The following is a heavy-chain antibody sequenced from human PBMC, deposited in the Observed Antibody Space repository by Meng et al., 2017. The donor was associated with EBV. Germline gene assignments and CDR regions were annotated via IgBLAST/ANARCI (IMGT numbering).Heavy chain of an antibody. V-gene: IGHV4-34*01. CDR2: LHHSGST. CDR3: ARVSPKRYFDYLAPPDY. J-gene: IGHJ4*02. CDR1: GGSVKGYF. D-gene: IGHD3-9*01. Sequence: QVQLQQWGAGLLKPSEXLSLTCAVYGGSVKGYFRSWIRQPPGKGLELIGELHHSGSTNYTPSLKSRLRISVDTYKNQFSLNLTSVTAADTAVYYCARVSPKRYFDYLAPPDYWGQGTLVTVSS.